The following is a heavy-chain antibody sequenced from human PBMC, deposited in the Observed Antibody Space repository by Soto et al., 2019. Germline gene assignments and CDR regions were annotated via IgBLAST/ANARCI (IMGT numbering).Heavy chain of an antibody. CDR3: ARDLNLGSFDY. CDR2: ISSSSSTI. V-gene: IGHV3-48*01. Sequence: PGGSLRLSCAASGFTFSSYSMNWVRQAPGKGLEWVSYISSSSSTIYYADSVKGRFTISRDNAKNSLYLQMNSLRAEETAVYYCARDLNLGSFDYWGQGTLVTVSS. CDR1: GFTFSSYS. J-gene: IGHJ4*02.